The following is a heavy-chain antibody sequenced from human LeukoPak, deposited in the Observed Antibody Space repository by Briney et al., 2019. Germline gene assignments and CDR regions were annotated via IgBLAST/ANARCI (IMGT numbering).Heavy chain of an antibody. D-gene: IGHD5-24*01. J-gene: IGHJ6*02. V-gene: IGHV3-23*01. Sequence: GGSLRLSCAASGFTFSSYAMSWVRQAPGKGLEWVSAISGSGGSTYYADSVKGRFTISRDNSKNTLYLQMNSLLTEDTAVYYCARGRWPYPSMDVWGQGTTATVSS. CDR2: ISGSGGST. CDR1: GFTFSSYA. CDR3: ARGRWPYPSMDV.